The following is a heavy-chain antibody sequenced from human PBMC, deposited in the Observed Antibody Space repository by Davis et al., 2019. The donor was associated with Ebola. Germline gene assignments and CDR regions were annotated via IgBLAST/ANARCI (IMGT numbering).Heavy chain of an antibody. CDR3: AKEKGSSWYWGIRY. CDR1: GFTFSSYW. J-gene: IGHJ4*02. D-gene: IGHD6-13*01. CDR2: INSDGSST. Sequence: GESLKIPCAASGFTFSSYWMHWVRQAPGKGLVWVSRINSDGSSTSYADSVKGRFTISRDNAKNTLYLQMNSLRAEDTAVYYCAKEKGSSWYWGIRYWGQGTLVTVSS. V-gene: IGHV3-74*01.